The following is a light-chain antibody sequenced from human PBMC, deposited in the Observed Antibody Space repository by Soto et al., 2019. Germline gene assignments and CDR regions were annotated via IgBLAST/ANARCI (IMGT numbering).Light chain of an antibody. CDR3: QQYNSYS. CDR1: QGIGNA. V-gene: IGKV1-13*02. Sequence: AIQMTQSPSSLSASVGDRVTISCRASQGIGNALGWYQQKPGTAPKVLIYHASNLQSGVPSRFGGSGSGTEFTLTISSLQPDDFATYYCQQYNSYSFGQGTKVDIK. CDR2: HAS. J-gene: IGKJ1*01.